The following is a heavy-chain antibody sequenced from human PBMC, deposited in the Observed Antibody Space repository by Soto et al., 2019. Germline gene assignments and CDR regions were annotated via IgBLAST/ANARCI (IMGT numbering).Heavy chain of an antibody. CDR1: GYTFTVYY. V-gene: IGHV1-46*01. CDR2: IYPSGGST. CDR3: ARVSVGPFDY. D-gene: IGHD1-26*01. Sequence: ASVKVSCKASGYTFTVYYIHWVRQAPGQGLEWMGIIYPSGGSTSYAQKFQGRVTMTRDTSTTTVYMELSSLRSEDTAVYYCARVSVGPFDYWGQGTLVTVSS. J-gene: IGHJ4*02.